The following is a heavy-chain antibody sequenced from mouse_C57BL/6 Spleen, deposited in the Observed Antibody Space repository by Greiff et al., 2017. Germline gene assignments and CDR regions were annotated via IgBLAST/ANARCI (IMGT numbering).Heavy chain of an antibody. CDR1: GYTFTEYT. CDR2: FYPGSGSI. CDR3: ARHEVAPYSNYYAMDY. V-gene: IGHV1-62-2*01. D-gene: IGHD2-5*01. Sequence: VQLQQSGAELVKPGASVKLSCKASGYTFTEYTIHWVKQRSGQGLEWIGWFYPGSGSIKYNEKFKDKATLTADKSSSTVYMELSRLTSDDSAVYFCARHEVAPYSNYYAMDYWGQGTSVTVSS. J-gene: IGHJ4*01.